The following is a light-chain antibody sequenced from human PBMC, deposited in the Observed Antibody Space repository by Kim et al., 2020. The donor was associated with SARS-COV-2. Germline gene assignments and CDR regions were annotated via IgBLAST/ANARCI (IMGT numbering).Light chain of an antibody. J-gene: IGLJ1*01. CDR1: SSDVGGYNY. CDR3: SSYTSSSTLGV. CDR2: DVS. Sequence: QSASVSGSPGQSITISCTGTSSDVGGYNYVSWYQQHPGKAPKLMIYDVSNRPSGVSNRFSGSKSGNTASLTISGLQAEDEAEYYCSSYTSSSTLGVFGTGTKVTVL. V-gene: IGLV2-14*03.